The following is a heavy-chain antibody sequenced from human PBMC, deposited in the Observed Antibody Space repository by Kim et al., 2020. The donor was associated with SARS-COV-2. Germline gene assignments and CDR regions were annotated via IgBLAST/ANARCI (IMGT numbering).Heavy chain of an antibody. CDR3: ARDLSAGGWRNFDY. V-gene: IGHV3-30*04. D-gene: IGHD6-19*01. CDR2: ISHDGSNK. J-gene: IGHJ4*02. CDR1: GFTFSSYA. Sequence: GGSLRLSCAVSGFTFSSYAMHWVRQAPGKGLEWVAVISHDGSNKYYTDSVKGRITISRDNSKNTLYLQMNSLRAEGAAEFYCARDLSAGGWRNFDYCGQGTLVTVSS.